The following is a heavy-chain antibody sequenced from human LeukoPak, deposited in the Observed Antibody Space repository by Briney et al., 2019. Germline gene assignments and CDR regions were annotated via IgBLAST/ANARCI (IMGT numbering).Heavy chain of an antibody. CDR1: SGSIASYY. J-gene: IGHJ4*02. CDR2: IFASGTS. CDR3: ARGWGSSRGRLDS. D-gene: IGHD3-16*02. Sequence: SETLSLICSLSSGSIASYYWTWVRQTPQKGLEWIGYIFASGTSEYNPSLKSRVTIALDMSRNQFSLKMTSVTAADTAVYFCARGWGSSRGRLDSWGQGTLVTVS. V-gene: IGHV4-59*01.